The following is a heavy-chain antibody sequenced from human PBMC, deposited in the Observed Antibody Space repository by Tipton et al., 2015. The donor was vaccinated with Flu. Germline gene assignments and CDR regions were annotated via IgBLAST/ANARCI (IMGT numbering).Heavy chain of an antibody. CDR2: IYYSGST. V-gene: IGHV4-39*07. CDR3: AREPAAIEYYYYYYMDV. J-gene: IGHJ6*03. Sequence: TLSLTCTVSGGSISSGSYYWGWIRQPPGKGLEWIGSIYYSGSTYYNPSLKSRVTISVDTSKNQFSLKLSSVTAADTAVYYCAREPAAIEYYYYYYMDVWGKGTTVTVPS. CDR1: GGSISSGSYY. D-gene: IGHD2-2*01.